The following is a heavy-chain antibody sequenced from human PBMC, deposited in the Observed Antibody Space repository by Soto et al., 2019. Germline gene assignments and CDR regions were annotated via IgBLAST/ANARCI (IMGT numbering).Heavy chain of an antibody. CDR1: SSPITSYH. D-gene: IGHD2-15*01. CDR3: AIYGGICVYFDY. CDR2: XFNGGXT. Sequence: AXXTLCLTCTVSSSPITSYHWRWIRQSPEKGLEWLEHXFNGGXTMYNHHLMSXXTISADTXXNQFPLNLSSVTAADTPVYYCAIYGGICVYFDYWVQGTLVTVSS. J-gene: IGHJ4*02. V-gene: IGHV4-59*08.